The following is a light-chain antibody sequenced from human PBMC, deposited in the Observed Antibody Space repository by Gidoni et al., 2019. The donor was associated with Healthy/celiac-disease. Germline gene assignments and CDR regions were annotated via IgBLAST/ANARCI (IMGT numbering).Light chain of an antibody. CDR1: QSVSSSY. CDR3: QQYGSSPGT. J-gene: IGKJ1*01. V-gene: IGKV3-20*01. Sequence: EIVLTQSPGTLSLSPRERAALSCRASQSVSSSYLAWYQQKPGQAPRPLIYGASSRATGTPDRFSGSGSGTDFTLTISRLEPEDFAVYYCQQYGSSPGTFGQGTKVEIK. CDR2: GAS.